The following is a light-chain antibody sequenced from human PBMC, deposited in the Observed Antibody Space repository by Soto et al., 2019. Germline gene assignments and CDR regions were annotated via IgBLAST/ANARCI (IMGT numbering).Light chain of an antibody. CDR3: QQYLTTPLT. CDR1: QSVLYSHNSKNY. Sequence: DIVMTQSPESLAVSLGGRATINCKSSQSVLYSHNSKNYLAWYQQKPGQPPKLLIYWASTRQAGVPDRFSGSGSETDFALTSTSLQAEDVAVYSCQQYLTTPLTFGGGTKVELQ. CDR2: WAS. V-gene: IGKV4-1*01. J-gene: IGKJ4*01.